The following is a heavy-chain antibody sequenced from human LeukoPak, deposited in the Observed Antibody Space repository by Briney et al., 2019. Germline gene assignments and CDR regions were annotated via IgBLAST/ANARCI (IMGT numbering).Heavy chain of an antibody. V-gene: IGHV4-59*01. CDR2: IYYSGST. CDR3: ARVVWVYDILTGYYTHYYFDY. Sequence: SETLSLTCTVSGGSISSYYWSWIRQPPGKGLEWIGYIYYSGSTNYNPSLKSRVTISVDTSKNQFSLKLSSVTAADTAVYYCARVVWVYDILTGYYTHYYFDYWGQGTLVTVSS. D-gene: IGHD3-9*01. J-gene: IGHJ4*02. CDR1: GGSISSYY.